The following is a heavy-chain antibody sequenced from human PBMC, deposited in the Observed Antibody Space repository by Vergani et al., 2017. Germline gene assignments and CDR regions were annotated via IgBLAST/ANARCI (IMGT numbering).Heavy chain of an antibody. CDR3: ARGDYYGSVVGGAFDI. D-gene: IGHD3-10*01. V-gene: IGHV3-21*01. CDR2: ISSSSSYI. J-gene: IGHJ3*02. Sequence: VQLVESGGGVVQPGGSLRLSCAASGFTFSSYSMNWVRQAPGKGLEWVSSISSSSSYIYYADSVKGRFTISRDNAKNSLYLQMNSLRAEDTAVYYCARGDYYGSVVGGAFDIWGQGTMVTVSS. CDR1: GFTFSSYS.